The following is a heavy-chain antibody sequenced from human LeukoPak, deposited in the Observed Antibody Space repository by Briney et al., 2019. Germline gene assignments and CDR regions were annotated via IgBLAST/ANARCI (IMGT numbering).Heavy chain of an antibody. CDR3: ATDCGWPLDF. D-gene: IGHD6-19*01. V-gene: IGHV3-48*02. Sequence: GGSLRLSCAASGFPFSSYVLSWVRQAPGKGLGWIAYINHDGEAIYYPDFVKGRFIISRDNVENSVFLQMNGLRDEDTAIYFCATDCGWPLDFWGQGTRVTVSS. J-gene: IGHJ4*02. CDR1: GFPFSSYV. CDR2: INHDGEAI.